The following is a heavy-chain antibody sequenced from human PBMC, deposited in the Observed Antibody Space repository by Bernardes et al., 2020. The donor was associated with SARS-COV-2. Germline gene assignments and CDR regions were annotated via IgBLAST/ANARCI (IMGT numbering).Heavy chain of an antibody. J-gene: IGHJ5*02. Sequence: GASLKISCRGSGYTFTNYWIAWVRQMPGRGLEWMGIIYPLDSHTRYSPSFQGQVTISADKSISTAYLQWSSLKASDTAMYYCVRRGDFWNWFDPWGQGTLVTVSS. D-gene: IGHD3-3*01. CDR3: VRRGDFWNWFDP. CDR1: GYTFTNYW. CDR2: IYPLDSHT. V-gene: IGHV5-51*01.